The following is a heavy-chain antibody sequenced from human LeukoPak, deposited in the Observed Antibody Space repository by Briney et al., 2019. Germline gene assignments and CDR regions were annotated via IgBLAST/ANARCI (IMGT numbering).Heavy chain of an antibody. CDR1: GGSISSYY. CDR2: IYYSGST. CDR3: ARAGDCGDDCYMSRFDP. Sequence: SETLSLTCTVSGGSISSYYWSWIRQPPGKGLEWIGYIYYSGSTNYNPSLKSRVTISVDTSKNQFSLKLSSVTAADTAVYYCARAGDCGDDCYMSRFDPWGQGTLVTVSS. V-gene: IGHV4-59*01. D-gene: IGHD2-21*02. J-gene: IGHJ5*02.